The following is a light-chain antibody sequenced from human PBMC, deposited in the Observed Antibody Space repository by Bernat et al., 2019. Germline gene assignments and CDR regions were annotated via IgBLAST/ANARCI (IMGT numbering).Light chain of an antibody. CDR3: SSYTSSGTLV. V-gene: IGLV2-14*03. CDR1: SSDVGAYNY. CDR2: DVN. Sequence: QSALTQSASVSGSPGQSITISCTGTSSDVGAYNYVSWYQQHPDRAPKLMIYDVNNRPSGVSNRFSGSKSGNTASLTISGLQAEDEADYYCSSYTSSGTLVFGGGTKLTVL. J-gene: IGLJ3*02.